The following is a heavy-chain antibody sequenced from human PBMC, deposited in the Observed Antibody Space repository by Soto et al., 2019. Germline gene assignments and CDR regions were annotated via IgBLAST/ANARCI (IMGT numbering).Heavy chain of an antibody. D-gene: IGHD3-10*01. Sequence: SETLSLTCAVYGGSFSVYYWSWIRQPPGKGLEWIGEINHSGSTNYNPSLKSRVTISVDTSKNQFSLKLSSVTAADTAVYYCARAGRRFYYYGMDVWGQGTTVNVSS. CDR3: ARAGRRFYYYGMDV. CDR1: GGSFSVYY. J-gene: IGHJ6*02. V-gene: IGHV4-34*01. CDR2: INHSGST.